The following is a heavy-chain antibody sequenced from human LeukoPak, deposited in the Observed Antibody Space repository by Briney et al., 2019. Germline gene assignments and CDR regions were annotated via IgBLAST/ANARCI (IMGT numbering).Heavy chain of an antibody. D-gene: IGHD6-6*01. J-gene: IGHJ5*02. CDR1: GGSISSYY. V-gene: IGHV4-59*01. CDR3: ARDGVSSIAAQNWFDP. CDR2: IYYSGST. Sequence: SETLSLTCTVSGGSISSYYWSWIRRPPGKGLEWIGYIYYSGSTNYNPSLKSRVTISVDTSKNQFSLKLSSVTAADTAVYYCARDGVSSIAAQNWFDPWGQGTLVTVSS.